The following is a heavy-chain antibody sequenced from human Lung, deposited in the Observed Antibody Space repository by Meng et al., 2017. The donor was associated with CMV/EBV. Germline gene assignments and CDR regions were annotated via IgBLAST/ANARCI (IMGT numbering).Heavy chain of an antibody. CDR3: ARDAGGGDCFDY. D-gene: IGHD2-15*01. CDR2: ISYDGSNK. V-gene: IGHV3-30-3*01. Sequence: QVQLVESGXGVVQPGXARRRSCAASGFTFSSYAMHWVRQAPGKGLEWVAVISYDGSNKYYADSVKGRFTISRDNSKNTLYLQMNSLRAEDTAVYYCARDAGGGDCFDYLGQGTLVTVSS. CDR1: GFTFSSYA. J-gene: IGHJ4*02.